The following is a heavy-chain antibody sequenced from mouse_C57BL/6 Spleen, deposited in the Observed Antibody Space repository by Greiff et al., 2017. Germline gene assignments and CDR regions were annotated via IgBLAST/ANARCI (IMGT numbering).Heavy chain of an antibody. Sequence: VQLQQSGAELVKPGASVKISCKASGYAFSSYWLNWVKQRPGKGLEWIGQIYPGDGDTNYNGKFKGKATLTADKSSSTAYMQLSRLTSEDSAVYFCARSGPLYYGSSYFDYWGQGTTRTVSS. CDR2: IYPGDGDT. CDR3: ARSGPLYYGSSYFDY. J-gene: IGHJ2*01. CDR1: GYAFSSYW. D-gene: IGHD1-1*01. V-gene: IGHV1-80*01.